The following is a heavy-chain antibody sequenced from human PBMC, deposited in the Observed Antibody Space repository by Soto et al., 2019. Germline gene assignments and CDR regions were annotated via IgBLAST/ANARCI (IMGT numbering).Heavy chain of an antibody. CDR3: ARQGGLYCSSTSCLRFLEWLLPGYMDV. CDR1: GGSISSSSYY. D-gene: IGHD2-2*01. J-gene: IGHJ6*03. V-gene: IGHV4-39*01. CDR2: IYYSGST. Sequence: QLQLQESGPGLVKPSETLSLTCTVSGGSISSSSYYWGWIRQPPGKGLEWIGSIYYSGSTYYNPSLKSRVTRSVHTSNNQFSLKLSSVTAADTAVYYCARQGGLYCSSTSCLRFLEWLLPGYMDVWGKGTTVTVSS.